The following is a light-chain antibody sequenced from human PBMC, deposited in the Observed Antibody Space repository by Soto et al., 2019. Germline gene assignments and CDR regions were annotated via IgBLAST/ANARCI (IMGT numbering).Light chain of an antibody. J-gene: IGKJ4*01. Sequence: DVQMTQSPSSVSASVGDRVTITCRASQAISTYLAWYQQKSGKAPRLLIFAASSLQSGVPFRFSGSGSGADFTLTISSLQPEDFAIYYCQQSNIFPLTFGGGTKVDIK. CDR3: QQSNIFPLT. V-gene: IGKV1-12*01. CDR1: QAISTY. CDR2: AAS.